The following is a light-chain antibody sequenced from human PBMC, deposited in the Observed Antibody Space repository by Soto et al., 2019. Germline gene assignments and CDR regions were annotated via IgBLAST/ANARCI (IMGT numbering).Light chain of an antibody. CDR1: SSDVGGYNY. Sequence: QSVLTQPASVSGSPGQSITISCTGTSSDVGGYNYVSWYQQHPGKAPKLMIYDVTIRPSGVSNRFSGSKSGNTASLTISGLQPEDEADYYCTSYINSRALDDWVFGGGTKLTVL. CDR2: DVT. CDR3: TSYINSRALDDWV. J-gene: IGLJ3*02. V-gene: IGLV2-14*01.